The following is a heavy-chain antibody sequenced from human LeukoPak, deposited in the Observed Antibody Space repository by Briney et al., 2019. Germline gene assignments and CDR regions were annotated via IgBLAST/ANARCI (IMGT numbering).Heavy chain of an antibody. J-gene: IGHJ6*02. CDR2: ISSSSTI. CDR3: ASTHKGGGWYYYGMDV. D-gene: IGHD6-19*01. V-gene: IGHV3-48*01. Sequence: GGSLRLSCAASGFTFSSYSMNWVRQAPGKGLEWVSYISSSSTIYYADSVKGRFTISGDNAKNSLYLQMNSLRAEDTAVYYCASTHKGGGWYYYGMDVWGQGTTVTVSS. CDR1: GFTFSSYS.